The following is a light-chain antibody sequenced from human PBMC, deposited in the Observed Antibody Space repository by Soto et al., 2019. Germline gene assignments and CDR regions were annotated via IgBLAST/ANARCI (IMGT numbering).Light chain of an antibody. CDR1: QSVSSSY. CDR2: GAS. J-gene: IGKJ3*01. CDR3: QQYDSSPFT. Sequence: EIGLTQSPGTLSLSPGERATLSCRASQSVSSSYVAWYQQKPGQAPRLLIYGASSRATGIPDRFSGSGSGADCSLPSSRLEPEDCAVYYCQQYDSSPFTFGPGTKVDIK. V-gene: IGKV3-20*01.